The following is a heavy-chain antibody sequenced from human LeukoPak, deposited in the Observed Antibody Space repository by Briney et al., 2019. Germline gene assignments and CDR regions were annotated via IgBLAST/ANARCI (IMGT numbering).Heavy chain of an antibody. CDR1: GFTFSNYW. Sequence: GGSLRLSCAASGFTFSNYWMHWVRQAPGKGLMWAARISYDGSSADHADSVKGRFTISRDNAKNTLYLQMNSLRVEDTGVYYCARRWTIGDYDYWGQGTLVTVSS. D-gene: IGHD3-16*01. CDR3: ARRWTIGDYDY. CDR2: ISYDGSSA. J-gene: IGHJ4*02. V-gene: IGHV3-74*01.